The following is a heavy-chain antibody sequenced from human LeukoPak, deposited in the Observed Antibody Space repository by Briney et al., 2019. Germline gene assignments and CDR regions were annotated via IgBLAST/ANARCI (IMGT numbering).Heavy chain of an antibody. V-gene: IGHV4-34*01. CDR1: VGSFSGYH. CDR3: ARARGGVGSYYYYGMDV. D-gene: IGHD3-3*01. CDR2: IDHSGIT. J-gene: IGHJ6*02. Sequence: SETLSLTCAVYVGSFSGYHYNWIHQPPGMGLEWIGEIDHSGITKYNPSLKSRVTISVVTSKNQFSLRLSSVTVADTAVYYCARARGGVGSYYYYGMDVWGQGTTVTVSS.